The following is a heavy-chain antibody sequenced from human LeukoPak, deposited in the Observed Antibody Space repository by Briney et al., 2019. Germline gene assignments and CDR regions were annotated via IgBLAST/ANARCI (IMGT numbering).Heavy chain of an antibody. Sequence: GGSLRLSCAASGFTFSSDAMSWVRQAPGKGLEWVSAISGSGGSTYYAYSVKGRFTISRDNSKNTLYLQMNSLRAEDTAVYYCAKDLLPGGVQHWGQGTLVTVSS. D-gene: IGHD4-17*01. CDR3: AKDLLPGGVQH. V-gene: IGHV3-23*01. CDR1: GFTFSSDA. J-gene: IGHJ1*01. CDR2: ISGSGGST.